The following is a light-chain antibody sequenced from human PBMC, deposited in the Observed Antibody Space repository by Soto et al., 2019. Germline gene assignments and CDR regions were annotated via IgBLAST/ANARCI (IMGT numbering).Light chain of an antibody. CDR1: QSVSSSY. CDR3: QQYVTSPFT. Sequence: EIVLSQSPCTLSLSPGERATLSCGASQSVSSSYLAWYQQKPGQAPRLLIYGASSRATGIPDRFSGSGSGTDFTLTISRLEPEDFAVYYCQQYVTSPFTFGPGTNVDNK. V-gene: IGKV3-20*01. CDR2: GAS. J-gene: IGKJ3*01.